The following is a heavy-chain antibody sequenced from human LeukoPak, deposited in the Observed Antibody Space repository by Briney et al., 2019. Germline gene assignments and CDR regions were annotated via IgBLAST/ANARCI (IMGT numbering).Heavy chain of an antibody. V-gene: IGHV3-21*01. CDR1: GFTFSSYS. Sequence: PGGSLRLSCAASGFTFSSYSMNWVRQAPGKGLEWVSSISSSSSYIYYADSVKGRFTISRDNAKNSLYLQMSSLRAEDTAVYYCARDGRIRGAFDIWGQGTMVTVSS. D-gene: IGHD3-10*01. CDR3: ARDGRIRGAFDI. J-gene: IGHJ3*02. CDR2: ISSSSSYI.